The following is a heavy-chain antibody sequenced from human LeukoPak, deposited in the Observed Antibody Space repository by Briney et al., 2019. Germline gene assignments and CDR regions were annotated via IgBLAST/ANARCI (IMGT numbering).Heavy chain of an antibody. Sequence: PSETLSLSCTVSGGSISSHYWSWIRQPPGKGLEWIGYISYSGSTNYNPSLKSRVNISVDTSKNQFSLKLSSVTAADTAVYYCARHQRIDWNDQAFDYWGQGTLVTVTS. V-gene: IGHV4-59*08. D-gene: IGHD1-1*01. CDR2: ISYSGST. CDR1: GGSISSHY. J-gene: IGHJ4*02. CDR3: ARHQRIDWNDQAFDY.